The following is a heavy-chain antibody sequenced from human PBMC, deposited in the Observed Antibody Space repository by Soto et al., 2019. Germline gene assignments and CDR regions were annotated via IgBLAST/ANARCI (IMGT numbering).Heavy chain of an antibody. J-gene: IGHJ5*02. CDR2: IYYSGST. D-gene: IGHD2-2*01. CDR3: ARVPDR. V-gene: IGHV4-59*12. Sequence: PSETLSLTCTVSGGSISSYYWSWIRQPPGKGLEWIGYIYYSGSTYYNPSLKSRVTISVDRSKNQFSLKLSSVTAADTAAYYCARVPDRWGQGTLVTVSS. CDR1: GGSISSYY.